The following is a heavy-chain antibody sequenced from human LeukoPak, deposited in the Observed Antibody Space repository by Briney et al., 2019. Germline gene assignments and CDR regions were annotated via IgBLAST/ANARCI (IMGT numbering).Heavy chain of an antibody. CDR3: ARDQGFVPAALY. CDR2: INTYGSST. D-gene: IGHD2-2*01. J-gene: IGHJ4*02. CDR1: GFTFSSYW. Sequence: PGGSLRLFCAASGFTFSSYWMHWVRQAPGRGLVWVSRINTYGSSTSYADSVKGRFTISRDNAKNTLYLQMNSLRAEDTAVYYCARDQGFVPAALYWGQGTLVTVSS. V-gene: IGHV3-74*01.